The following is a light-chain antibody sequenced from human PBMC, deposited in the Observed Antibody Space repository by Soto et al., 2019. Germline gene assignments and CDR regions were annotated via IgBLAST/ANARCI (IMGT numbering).Light chain of an antibody. CDR2: EDN. CDR3: QSYDATNPV. V-gene: IGLV6-57*01. CDR1: SGSIASNY. Sequence: NFMLTQPHSVSESPGKTVIISCTRSSGSIASNYVQWYQQRPGSSPTTVIYEDNQRPSGVPDRFSGSIDSSSNSASLTISGLETEDEADYYCQSYDATNPVFGGGTKLTVL. J-gene: IGLJ3*02.